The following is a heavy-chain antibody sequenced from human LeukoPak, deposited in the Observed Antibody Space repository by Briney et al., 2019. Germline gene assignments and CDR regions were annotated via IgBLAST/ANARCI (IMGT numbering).Heavy chain of an antibody. D-gene: IGHD3-22*01. CDR1: GYTFSTYG. V-gene: IGHV1-18*01. Sequence: GASVKVSCKASGYTFSTYGISWVRQAPGQGLEWMGWISAYNGNTKYPQEFQGRVTMTRDTSISTAYMELSRLRSDDTAVYYCARSDLPSYDSSGYHTPFDYWGQGTLVTVSS. J-gene: IGHJ4*02. CDR3: ARSDLPSYDSSGYHTPFDY. CDR2: ISAYNGNT.